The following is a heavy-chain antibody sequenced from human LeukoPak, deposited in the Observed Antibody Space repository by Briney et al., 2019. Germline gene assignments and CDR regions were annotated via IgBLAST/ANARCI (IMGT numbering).Heavy chain of an antibody. CDR1: GGSISSSSYY. V-gene: IGHV4-39*07. CDR3: ARGYSRFYYYYMDV. Sequence: SETLSLTCTVSGGSISSSSYYWGWIRQPPGKGLEWIGEISHSGSTNYNPSFKSRVTISVDTSKNQFSLKLSSVTAADTAVYYCARGYSRFYYYYMDVWGKGTTVTVSS. J-gene: IGHJ6*03. D-gene: IGHD4-11*01. CDR2: ISHSGST.